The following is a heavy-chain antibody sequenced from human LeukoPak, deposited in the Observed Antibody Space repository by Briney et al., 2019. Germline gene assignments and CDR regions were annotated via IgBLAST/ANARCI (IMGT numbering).Heavy chain of an antibody. CDR3: ATYRQVLLPFES. CDR2: IFPSGGEI. D-gene: IGHD2-8*02. V-gene: IGHV3-23*01. CDR1: GVTFSTFA. Sequence: PGGSLRLSCAASGVTFSTFAMIWVRQPPGKGLEWVSSIFPSGGEIHYADSVRGRFTISRDNSKSTLSLQMNSLRAEDTAIYYCATYRQVLLPFESWGQGTLVTASS. J-gene: IGHJ4*02.